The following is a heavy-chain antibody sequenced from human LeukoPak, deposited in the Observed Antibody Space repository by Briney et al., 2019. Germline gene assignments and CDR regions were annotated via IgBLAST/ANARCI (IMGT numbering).Heavy chain of an antibody. CDR2: ICAYNGNT. V-gene: IGHV1-18*01. CDR3: ARGKAGYCSSTSCQHYYYGMDV. CDR1: GYTFTSYG. J-gene: IGHJ6*02. Sequence: ASVKVSCKASGYTFTSYGISWVRPAPGQGLEWMGWICAYNGNTNYAQKLQGRVTMTTDTSTSTAYMELRSLRSDDTAVYYCARGKAGYCSSTSCQHYYYGMDVWGQGTTVTVSS. D-gene: IGHD2-2*01.